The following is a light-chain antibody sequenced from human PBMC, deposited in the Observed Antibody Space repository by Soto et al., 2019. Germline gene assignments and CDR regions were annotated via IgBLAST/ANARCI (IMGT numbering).Light chain of an antibody. CDR3: SSHTSSNTLV. V-gene: IGLV2-14*01. CDR1: SSDVGGYKH. J-gene: IGLJ1*01. CDR2: EVS. Sequence: QSVLTQTASVSGSPGQSITISCTGTSSDVGGYKHVSWYQQHPGKAPKLMIYEVSNRPSGISIRFSGSKSGNTASLTISGLQAEDEADYYCSSHTSSNTLVFGSGTKVTAL.